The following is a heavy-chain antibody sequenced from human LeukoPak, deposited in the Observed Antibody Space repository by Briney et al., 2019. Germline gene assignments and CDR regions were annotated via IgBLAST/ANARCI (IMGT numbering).Heavy chain of an antibody. Sequence: GSLRLSCTASGFTVSSHYMSWVRQAPGKGLEWVSVIYSGGSTYYADSVKGRFTVSRDNSKNTLYLQMNSLRAEDTAVYYCAKDDPGSTNDYWGQGTLVTVSS. D-gene: IGHD1-1*01. CDR3: AKDDPGSTNDY. V-gene: IGHV3-66*01. CDR1: GFTVSSHY. J-gene: IGHJ4*02. CDR2: IYSGGST.